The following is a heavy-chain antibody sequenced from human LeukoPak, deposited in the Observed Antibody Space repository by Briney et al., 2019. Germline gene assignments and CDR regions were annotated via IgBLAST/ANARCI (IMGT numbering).Heavy chain of an antibody. CDR1: GFTFSSYS. J-gene: IGHJ4*02. V-gene: IGHV3-48*02. CDR2: ISSSSSTI. D-gene: IGHD1-14*01. Sequence: PGGSLGLSCAASGFTFSSYSMNWVRQAPGKGLEWVSYISSSSSTIYYADSVKGRFTISRDNAKNSLYLQMNSLRDEDTAVYYCARDRHTYRTGMEFDYWGQGTLVTVSS. CDR3: ARDRHTYRTGMEFDY.